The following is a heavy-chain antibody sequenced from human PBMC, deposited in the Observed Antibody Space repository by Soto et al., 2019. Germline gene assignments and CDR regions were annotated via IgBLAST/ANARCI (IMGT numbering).Heavy chain of an antibody. J-gene: IGHJ6*02. Sequence: QVQLVQSGAEVKKPGSSVKVSCKASGGTFSSYAISWVRQAPGQGLEWMGGCIPIFGTANYAQKFQGRVTITADESTRTAYMELSSLKSEDTAVYYSARAPGGLGHCSGGSCSTQVSWYYGMDVWGQGTTVTVSS. CDR3: ARAPGGLGHCSGGSCSTQVSWYYGMDV. CDR2: CIPIFGTA. D-gene: IGHD2-15*01. V-gene: IGHV1-69*01. CDR1: GGTFSSYA.